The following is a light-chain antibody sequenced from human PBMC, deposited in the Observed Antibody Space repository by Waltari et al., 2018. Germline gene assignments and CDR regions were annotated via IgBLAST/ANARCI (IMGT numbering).Light chain of an antibody. J-gene: IGKJ1*01. V-gene: IGKV4-1*01. Sequence: DIVMTQSPDSLAVSLGERATINCKSSQSVLYSSNNRNYLAWYQHKPGQPPNLLSYWASTRESGVPDRFSGSGSGTDFTLTISSLQAEDVAVYYCQQYYSTPQTFGQGTRVEIK. CDR2: WAS. CDR3: QQYYSTPQT. CDR1: QSVLYSSNNRNY.